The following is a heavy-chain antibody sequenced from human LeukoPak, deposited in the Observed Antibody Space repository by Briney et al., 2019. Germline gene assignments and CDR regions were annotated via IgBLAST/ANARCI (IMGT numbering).Heavy chain of an antibody. Sequence: SGGSLRLSCAASGFTFDYYAMHWVRQAPGKGLEWVSGITWRSDRIGYADSVQGRFTISRDDAKKSLYLQMNSLRTDDTALYYCAKVAGGGYFDLWGRGTLVTVSS. J-gene: IGHJ2*01. CDR2: ITWRSDRI. V-gene: IGHV3-9*01. D-gene: IGHD3-16*01. CDR1: GFTFDYYA. CDR3: AKVAGGGYFDL.